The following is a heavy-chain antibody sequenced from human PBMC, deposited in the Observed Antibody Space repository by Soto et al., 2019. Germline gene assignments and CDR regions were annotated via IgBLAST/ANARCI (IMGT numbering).Heavy chain of an antibody. D-gene: IGHD6-6*01. J-gene: IGHJ4*02. CDR3: ARDVGGSSSYLGY. CDR1: GYTFTGYY. CDR2: INLDSGGA. Sequence: QVQLVQSGAEVKKPGASVKVSCKASGYTFTGYYIHWERQAPGQGLEWMGWINLDSGGATYEQKFQGRVTMTRDTSIRTAKMELNRLRSDDTATYYCARDVGGSSSYLGYWGQGTLVTVSS. V-gene: IGHV1-2*02.